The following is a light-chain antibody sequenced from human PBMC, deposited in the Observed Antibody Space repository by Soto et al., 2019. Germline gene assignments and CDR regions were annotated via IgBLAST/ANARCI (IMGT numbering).Light chain of an antibody. CDR1: QDISDY. J-gene: IGKJ1*01. CDR2: AAS. CDR3: QQYYSFPRT. Sequence: DIQMTQSPSSLSASVGDRVTITCRASQDISDYLAWYQQKPGKAPELLIYAASTLQSGVPSRFSGSGSGTDFTLTISCLQSEDFATYYCQQYYSFPRTFGQGTKVDIK. V-gene: IGKV1-9*01.